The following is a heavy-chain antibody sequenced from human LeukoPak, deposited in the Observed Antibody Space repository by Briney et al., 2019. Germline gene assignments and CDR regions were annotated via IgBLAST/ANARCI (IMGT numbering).Heavy chain of an antibody. CDR1: GYTFTGYY. V-gene: IGHV1-46*01. CDR3: ARAAGGSSGYYPYYYYYMDV. Sequence: VASVKVSCKASGYTFTGYYMHWVRQAPGQGLEWMGWINPSGGSTSYAQKFQGRVTMTRDMSTSTVYMELSSLRSEDTAVYYCARAAGGSSGYYPYYYYYMDVWGKGTTVTVSS. J-gene: IGHJ6*03. CDR2: INPSGGST. D-gene: IGHD3-22*01.